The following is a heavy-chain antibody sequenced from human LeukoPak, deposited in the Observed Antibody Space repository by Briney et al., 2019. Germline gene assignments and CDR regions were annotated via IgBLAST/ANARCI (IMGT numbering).Heavy chain of an antibody. D-gene: IGHD6-19*01. J-gene: IGHJ6*02. CDR1: GGSFGGYY. CDR2: INHSGST. Sequence: SETLSLTCAVYGGSFGGYYWTWIRQPPGKGLAWIGQINHSGSTNYNPSLKSRVTISVDKSKNQFSLKLSSVTAADTAVYYCARDYRSGWSYYYGMDVWGQGTTVTVSS. CDR3: ARDYRSGWSYYYGMDV. V-gene: IGHV4-34*01.